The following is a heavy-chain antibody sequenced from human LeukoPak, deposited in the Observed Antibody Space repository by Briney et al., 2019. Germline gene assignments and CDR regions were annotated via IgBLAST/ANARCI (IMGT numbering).Heavy chain of an antibody. V-gene: IGHV4-31*03. CDR1: GGSISSGGYY. J-gene: IGHJ4*02. CDR2: IYYSGST. D-gene: IGHD5-24*01. Sequence: PSQTLSLTCTVSGGSISSGGYYWSWIRQHPGKGLEWIGYIYYSGSTYYNPSLKSRVTISVDTSKNQFSLKLSSVTAADTAVYHCARDDKTIDGYNFGYWGQGTLVTVSS. CDR3: ARDDKTIDGYNFGY.